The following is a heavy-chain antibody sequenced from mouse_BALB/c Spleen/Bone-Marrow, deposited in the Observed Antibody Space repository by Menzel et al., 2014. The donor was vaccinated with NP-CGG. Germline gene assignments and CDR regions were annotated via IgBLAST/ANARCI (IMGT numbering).Heavy chain of an antibody. CDR3: XREGDSPFAY. CDR2: INPSNGGT. D-gene: IGHD2-13*01. CDR1: GYTFTSYY. V-gene: IGHV1S81*02. Sequence: QVQLQQSGAELVKPGASVKLSCKASGYTFTSYYMYWVKQRPGQGLEWIGEINPSNGGTNFNEKFKSKATLTVDKSSSTAYMQLSSLTSEDSXXXXXXREGDSPFAYWGQGTLVTVSA. J-gene: IGHJ3*01.